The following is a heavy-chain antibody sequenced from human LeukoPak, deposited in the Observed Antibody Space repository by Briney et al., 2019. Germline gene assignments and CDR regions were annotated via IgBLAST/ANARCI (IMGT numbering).Heavy chain of an antibody. D-gene: IGHD3-10*01. CDR2: INPNSGGT. J-gene: IGHJ5*02. CDR1: GYTFTGYY. CDR3: ARSGSGSYNWFDP. Sequence: ASVKVSCKASGYTFTGYYMHWVRQAPGQGLEWMGWINPNSGGTNYAQKFQGRVTMTRDTSISTAYTELSGLRSDDTAVYYCARSGSGSYNWFDPWGQGTLVTVSS. V-gene: IGHV1-2*02.